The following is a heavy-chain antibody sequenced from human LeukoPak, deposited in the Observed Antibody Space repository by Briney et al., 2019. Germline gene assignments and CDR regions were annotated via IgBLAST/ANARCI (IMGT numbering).Heavy chain of an antibody. V-gene: IGHV3-53*01. Sequence: GGSLRLSCTASGFSVSHNYMNWVRQAPGEGLEWVALIYSGGNTHYSDSVKGRFTISRDNYKNTLYLQMSSLRVEDTAVYYCTRDTPGIAASVSGGWGQGTLVTVSS. D-gene: IGHD6-13*01. J-gene: IGHJ4*02. CDR2: IYSGGNT. CDR3: TRDTPGIAASVSGG. CDR1: GFSVSHNY.